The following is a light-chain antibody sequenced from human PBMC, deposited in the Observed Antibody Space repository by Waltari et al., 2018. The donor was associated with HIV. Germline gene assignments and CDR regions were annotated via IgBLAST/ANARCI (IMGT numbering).Light chain of an antibody. V-gene: IGKV3-15*01. CDR3: QQYNNWPPRT. Sequence: EIVMTQSPATLSVSPGERATVSCRASHSVSSNLAWYQQKPGQAPRLLIYGASTRATGIPARFSGSGSGTEFTLTISSLQSEDFAVYYCQQYNNWPPRTFGQGTKVEIK. CDR1: HSVSSN. CDR2: GAS. J-gene: IGKJ1*01.